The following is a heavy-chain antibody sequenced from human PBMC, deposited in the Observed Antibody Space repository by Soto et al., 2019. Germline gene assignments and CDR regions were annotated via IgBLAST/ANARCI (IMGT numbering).Heavy chain of an antibody. CDR3: ARAHDILTGWKFPF. CDR1: GYDFTNYG. D-gene: IGHD3-9*01. Sequence: QVRLVQSGAEVKKPGASVKVSCKTYGYDFTNYGINWVRQAPGQGLEWMGWISAYNGNIVYAQNFRGRATLTTDTSTGSAYMELRSLRSDDTAVYYCARAHDILTGWKFPFWGQGTLVTVSS. V-gene: IGHV1-18*01. J-gene: IGHJ4*02. CDR2: ISAYNGNI.